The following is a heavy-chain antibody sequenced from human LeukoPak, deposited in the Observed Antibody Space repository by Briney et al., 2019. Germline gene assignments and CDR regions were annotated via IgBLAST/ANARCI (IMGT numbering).Heavy chain of an antibody. CDR1: GYTFTSYS. Sequence: GASVKVSCKASGYTFTSYSIHWVRQAPGQRLEWMGRISADTGNTKYSQKLQGRVTLMRDTSATTVYMELSSLTSEDTAVYYCARDGKRSSVVVVGPKTYGMDVWGQGTTVTVCS. V-gene: IGHV1-3*01. CDR2: ISADTGNT. J-gene: IGHJ6*02. D-gene: IGHD2-15*01. CDR3: ARDGKRSSVVVVGPKTYGMDV.